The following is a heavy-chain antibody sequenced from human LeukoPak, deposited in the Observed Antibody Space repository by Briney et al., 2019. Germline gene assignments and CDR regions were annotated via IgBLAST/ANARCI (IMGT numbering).Heavy chain of an antibody. D-gene: IGHD2-21*01. J-gene: IGHJ4*02. Sequence: PGGSVRLSCAASGFTFSSYGMHWVRQAPGKGLVGVAVIWYDGSNKYYADSVKGRFTISRDNSKNTLYLQMNSLRAEDTAVYYCARVRGHKPTYYFDYWGQGTLVTVSS. CDR1: GFTFSSYG. CDR2: IWYDGSNK. V-gene: IGHV3-33*01. CDR3: ARVRGHKPTYYFDY.